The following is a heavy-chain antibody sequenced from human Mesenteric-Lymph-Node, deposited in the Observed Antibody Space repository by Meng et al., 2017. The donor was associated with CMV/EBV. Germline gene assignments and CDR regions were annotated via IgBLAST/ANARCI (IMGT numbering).Heavy chain of an antibody. J-gene: IGHJ4*02. CDR3: AFGEGYFDF. Sequence: GGSLRLSCAASGFTVSSNYMSWVRQAPGKGLEWVSSITHSGTYIFYADSVKGRFTISRDNAKNSLYLQMHSLRVEDTAVYYCAFGEGYFDFWGQGTLVTVSS. V-gene: IGHV3-21*01. CDR2: ITHSGTYI. CDR1: GFTVSSNY. D-gene: IGHD3-10*01.